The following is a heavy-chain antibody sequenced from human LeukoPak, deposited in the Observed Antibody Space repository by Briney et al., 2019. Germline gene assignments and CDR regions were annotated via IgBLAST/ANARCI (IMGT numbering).Heavy chain of an antibody. Sequence: PGGSLRLSCAASGFTFNSYGMHWVRQAPGKGLEWVALIWYDGSSKYYADSVKGRFTISRDNSKNTLYLQMNSLRAEDTAVYYCARGRSGQPYFDYWGQGTLVTVSS. V-gene: IGHV3-33*01. CDR3: ARGRSGQPYFDY. J-gene: IGHJ4*02. D-gene: IGHD3-3*01. CDR1: GFTFNSYG. CDR2: IWYDGSSK.